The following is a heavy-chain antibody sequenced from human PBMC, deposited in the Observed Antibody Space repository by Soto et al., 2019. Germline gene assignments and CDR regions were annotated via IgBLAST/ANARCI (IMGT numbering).Heavy chain of an antibody. CDR3: ARDLTVSGWYPDDAFDI. D-gene: IGHD6-19*01. V-gene: IGHV1-69*04. CDR1: GDTFTTTY. Sequence: EASVKVSCKASGDTFTTTYSSWVRQAPGQRLEWMGRIIPILGIANYAQKFQGRVTITADKSTSTAYMELSSLRSEDTAVYYCARDLTVSGWYPDDAFDIWGQGTMVTVSS. J-gene: IGHJ3*02. CDR2: IIPILGIA.